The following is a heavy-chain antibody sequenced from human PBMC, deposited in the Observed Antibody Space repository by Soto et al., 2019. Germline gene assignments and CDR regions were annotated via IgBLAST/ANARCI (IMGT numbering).Heavy chain of an antibody. J-gene: IGHJ4*02. Sequence: GGSLRLSCAASGFTFSSSGMHWVRQAPGKGLEWVAIIWYDGSKKYYADSVKGRFTISRDNSKNTVYLQMNSLRAEDTAVYYCAKAVPPFVVVTASDYWGQGTLVTVSS. CDR2: IWYDGSKK. CDR1: GFTFSSSG. CDR3: AKAVPPFVVVTASDY. V-gene: IGHV3-30*02. D-gene: IGHD2-21*02.